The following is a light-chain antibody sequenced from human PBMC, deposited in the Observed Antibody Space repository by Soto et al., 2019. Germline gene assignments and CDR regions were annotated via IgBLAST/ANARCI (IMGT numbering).Light chain of an antibody. CDR2: GAS. V-gene: IGKV3-20*01. CDR1: QSVSSSY. CDR3: QQDGIPLT. Sequence: EIVLTQSPGTLSLSPGDRATLSCRASQSVSSSYLAWYQQKPGQAPRLLIYGASSRATGIPDRFSGSGSGKDFPLTSRLQAPDYFAEYCWQQDGIPLTFGGGTKVEIK. J-gene: IGKJ4*01.